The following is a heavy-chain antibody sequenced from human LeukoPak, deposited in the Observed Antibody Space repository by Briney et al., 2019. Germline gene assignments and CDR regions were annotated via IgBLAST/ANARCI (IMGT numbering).Heavy chain of an antibody. CDR3: ARDPPLGYDFWSGYQGGDY. J-gene: IGHJ4*02. CDR2: IYSGGST. V-gene: IGHV3-66*02. D-gene: IGHD3-3*01. CDR1: GFTVSSNY. Sequence: GGSLGLSCAASGFTVSSNYMSWVRQAPGKGLEWVSVIYSGGSTYYADSVKGRFTISRDNSKNTLYLQMNSLRAEDTAVYYCARDPPLGYDFWSGYQGGDYWGQGTLVTVSS.